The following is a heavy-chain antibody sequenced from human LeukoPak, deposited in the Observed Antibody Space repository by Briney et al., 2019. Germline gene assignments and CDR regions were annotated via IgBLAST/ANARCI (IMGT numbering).Heavy chain of an antibody. CDR3: ARDTPTGDCFDY. CDR1: GFTFDDYA. V-gene: IGHV3-9*01. D-gene: IGHD7-27*01. Sequence: GGSLRLSCAASGFTFDDYAMHWVRQAPGKGLEWVSGISWNSGSIGYADSVKGRFTISRDNAKNSLYLQMNSLRDEDTAVYYCARDTPTGDCFDYWGQGTLVTVSS. CDR2: ISWNSGSI. J-gene: IGHJ4*02.